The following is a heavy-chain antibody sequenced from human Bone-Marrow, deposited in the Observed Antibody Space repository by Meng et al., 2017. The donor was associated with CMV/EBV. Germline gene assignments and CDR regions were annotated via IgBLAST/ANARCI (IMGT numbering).Heavy chain of an antibody. CDR3: AKGNWWDY. D-gene: IGHD2-8*02. Sequence: ASVKVSCKPSGDTFTSYDINWVRQATGQGLEWMGWMNANIGNTGYAQKFQGRVTMTRNNSISTTYMELISLRSEDTAIYYCAKGNWWDYWGQGTRVTGSS. V-gene: IGHV1-8*01. J-gene: IGHJ4*02. CDR1: GDTFTSYD. CDR2: MNANIGNT.